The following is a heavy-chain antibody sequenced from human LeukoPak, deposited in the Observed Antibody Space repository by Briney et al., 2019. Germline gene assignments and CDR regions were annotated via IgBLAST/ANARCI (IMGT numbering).Heavy chain of an antibody. CDR3: ARALAWGGSSYSYYYMDV. V-gene: IGHV1-8*01. CDR2: INPNSGNA. D-gene: IGHD1-26*01. Sequence: ASVKVSCKASGYTFSDYDINWVRQATGQGLEWMGWINPNSGNAGYAQKFQGRITMTRSTSISTAYMELSSLRSEDTAVYYCARALAWGGSSYSYYYMDVWDKGTTVTVSS. CDR1: GYTFSDYD. J-gene: IGHJ6*03.